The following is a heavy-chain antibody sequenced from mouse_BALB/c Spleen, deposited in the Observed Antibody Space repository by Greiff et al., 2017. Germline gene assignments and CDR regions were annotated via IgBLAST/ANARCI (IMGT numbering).Heavy chain of an antibody. CDR1: GYTFTSYW. CDR3: AFYWYFDV. V-gene: IGHV1S41*01. CDR2: IAPGSGST. Sequence: DLVKPGASVKLSCKASGYTFTSYWINWIKQRPGQGLEWIGRIAPGSGSTYYNEMFKGKATLTVDTSSSTAYIQLSSLSSEDSAVYYCAFYWYFDVWGAGTTVTVSS. J-gene: IGHJ1*01.